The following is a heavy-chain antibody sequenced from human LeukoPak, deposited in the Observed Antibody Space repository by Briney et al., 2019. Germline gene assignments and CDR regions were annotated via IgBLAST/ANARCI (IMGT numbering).Heavy chain of an antibody. CDR2: ISGSDGST. CDR1: GFTFSNYA. J-gene: IGHJ4*02. CDR3: AKDHMVRGVSIFDY. Sequence: PGGSLRLSCTASGFTFSNYAMSWVRQAPGKGLEWVSTISGSDGSTYYADSVKGRFTISRDNSKNTLYLQMNSLRVEDTAIYYCAKDHMVRGVSIFDYWGQGTLVTVSS. V-gene: IGHV3-23*01. D-gene: IGHD3-10*01.